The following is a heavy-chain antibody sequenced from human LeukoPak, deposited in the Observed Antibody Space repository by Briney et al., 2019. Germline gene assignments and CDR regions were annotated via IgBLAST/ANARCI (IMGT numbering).Heavy chain of an antibody. CDR3: ARVSTYYYESSGYRGLGYYFDH. D-gene: IGHD3-22*01. V-gene: IGHV4-30-4*01. CDR2: IYYSGST. J-gene: IGHJ4*02. Sequence: SETLSLTCTVSVGSISSADYYWSWIRQPPGKGLGWIVYIYYSGSTYYHPSLKSRVTISIDTSKNQFSLKLSSVTAADTAVYYCARVSTYYYESSGYRGLGYYFDHWGQGALVTVSS. CDR1: VGSISSADYY.